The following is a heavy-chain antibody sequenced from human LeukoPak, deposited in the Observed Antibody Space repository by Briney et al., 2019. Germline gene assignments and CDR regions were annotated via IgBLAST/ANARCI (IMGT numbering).Heavy chain of an antibody. Sequence: ASVKVSCKASGYTFIGYYLHWVRQAPGQGLEWMGWFSPHNGDTNYAQKFQGRVTMNRDTSITTAYMELSRLKSDDTAVYYCATVRDIVVGGGPYYFDYWGQGTLVTVSS. CDR1: GYTFIGYY. J-gene: IGHJ4*02. CDR3: ATVRDIVVGGGPYYFDY. D-gene: IGHD2-15*01. V-gene: IGHV1-2*02. CDR2: FSPHNGDT.